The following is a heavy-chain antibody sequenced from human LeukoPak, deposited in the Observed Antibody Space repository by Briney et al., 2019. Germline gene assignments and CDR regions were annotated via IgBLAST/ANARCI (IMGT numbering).Heavy chain of an antibody. CDR2: ISRGSIII. Sequence: GGSLSLSVPASGFTFSSYSLNGVGQAPGKGRKWVSYISRGSIIISYADSMKGRFTISRDNAKNSLYLQMTSLRDEDTAVYYCARDYPATVTTLADAFDIWGQGTMVTVSS. V-gene: IGHV3-48*02. J-gene: IGHJ3*02. CDR1: GFTFSSYS. CDR3: ARDYPATVTTLADAFDI. D-gene: IGHD4-17*01.